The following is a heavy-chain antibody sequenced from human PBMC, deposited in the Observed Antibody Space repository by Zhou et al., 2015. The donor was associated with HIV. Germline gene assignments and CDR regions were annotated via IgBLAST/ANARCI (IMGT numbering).Heavy chain of an antibody. CDR2: IIPIFGTA. V-gene: IGHV1-69*12. D-gene: IGHD3-22*01. CDR3: ARDPHYYDSSGYLH. Sequence: QVQLVQSGAEVKKPGSSVKVSCKASGGTFSSYAISWVRQAPGQGLEWMGGIIPIFGTANYAQKFQGRVTITADESTSTAYMELSSLRSEDTAVYYCARDPHYYDSSGYLHWGQGTLVTVSS. J-gene: IGHJ4*02. CDR1: GGTFSSYA.